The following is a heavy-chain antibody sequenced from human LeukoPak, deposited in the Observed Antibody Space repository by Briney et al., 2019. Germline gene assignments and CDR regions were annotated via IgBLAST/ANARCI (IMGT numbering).Heavy chain of an antibody. CDR3: ARATGLTWWGLPDY. Sequence: ASVKVSCKASGYTFSNYAIIWVRQAPGQGLEWMGCFNANTGNTNYGQKFQDRITMTRDTFTTTAYLEVRNLRSDDTAVYYCARATGLTWWGLPDYWGQGTLVTVSS. D-gene: IGHD2-15*01. CDR2: FNANTGNT. J-gene: IGHJ4*02. CDR1: GYTFSNYA. V-gene: IGHV1-18*01.